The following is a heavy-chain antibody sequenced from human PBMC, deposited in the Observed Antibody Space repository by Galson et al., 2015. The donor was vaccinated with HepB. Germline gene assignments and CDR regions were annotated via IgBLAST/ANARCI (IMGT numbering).Heavy chain of an antibody. Sequence: SLRLSCAASGFTFSSYAMSWVRQAPGKGLEWVSAISGSGGSTYYAGSVKGRFTISRDNSKNTLYLQMNSLRAEDTAVYYCAKDLGPARGYYYYGMDVWGQGTTVTVSS. CDR3: AKDLGPARGYYYYGMDV. J-gene: IGHJ6*02. CDR2: ISGSGGST. V-gene: IGHV3-23*01. CDR1: GFTFSSYA. D-gene: IGHD7-27*01.